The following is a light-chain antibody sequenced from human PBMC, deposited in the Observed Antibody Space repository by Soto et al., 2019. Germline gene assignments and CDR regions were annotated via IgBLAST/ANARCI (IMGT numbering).Light chain of an antibody. Sequence: DIQMTQSPSSLSASVGDRVTITCRASQGISNYLAWYQQKPGKVPKLLIYAASTLQSGVPSRVSGSGSGTDFTLPIISLQPEYVAPYYFQKNNSAPYSFGKGPTLEIK. CDR1: QGISNY. V-gene: IGKV1-27*01. CDR2: AAS. J-gene: IGKJ2*01. CDR3: QKNNSAPYS.